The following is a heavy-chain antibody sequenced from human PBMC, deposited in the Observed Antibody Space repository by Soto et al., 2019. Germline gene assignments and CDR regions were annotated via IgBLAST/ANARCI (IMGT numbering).Heavy chain of an antibody. CDR3: ARGGRRQLWLSSYYYGMDV. J-gene: IGHJ6*02. CDR2: INHSGGT. CDR1: GGSFSGYY. Sequence: SETLSLTCAVYGGSFSGYYWSWIRQPPGKGLEWIGEINHSGGTNYNPSLKSRVTISVDTSKNQFSLKLSSVTAADTAVYYCARGGRRQLWLSSYYYGMDVWGQGTTVT. V-gene: IGHV4-34*01. D-gene: IGHD5-18*01.